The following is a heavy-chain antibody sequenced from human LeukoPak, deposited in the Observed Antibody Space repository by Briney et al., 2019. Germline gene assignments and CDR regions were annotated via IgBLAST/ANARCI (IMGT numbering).Heavy chain of an antibody. J-gene: IGHJ4*02. CDR3: ASPFSYSSSS. V-gene: IGHV3-74*01. Sequence: QPGGSLRPSCAASGFTFSSYWMHWVRQAPGKGLVWVSRINSDGSSTSYADPVKGRFTISRDNAKNTLYLQMNSLRAEDTAVYYCASPFSYSSSSWGQGTLVTVSS. D-gene: IGHD6-13*01. CDR2: INSDGSST. CDR1: GFTFSSYW.